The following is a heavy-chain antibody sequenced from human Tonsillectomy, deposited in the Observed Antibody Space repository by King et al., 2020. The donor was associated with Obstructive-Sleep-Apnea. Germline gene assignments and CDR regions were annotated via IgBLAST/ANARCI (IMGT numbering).Heavy chain of an antibody. V-gene: IGHV4-59*01. Sequence: QLQESGPRLVKPSETLSLTCTVSGDSIRSYYWSWIRQPPGKGLEWIGYIDYSGNTNYNPYLKSRVTISVDTSEDHFSLNLRSVTAADTAVYYCAREGREYFDSSGFIGYYYGMDVWGQGTTVTVSS. CDR3: AREGREYFDSSGFIGYYYGMDV. CDR1: GDSIRSYY. D-gene: IGHD3-22*01. J-gene: IGHJ6*02. CDR2: IDYSGNT.